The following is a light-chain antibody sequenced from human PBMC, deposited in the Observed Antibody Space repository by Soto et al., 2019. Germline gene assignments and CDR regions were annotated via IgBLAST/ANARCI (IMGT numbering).Light chain of an antibody. Sequence: QSALTQPASVSGSPGQSITISCTGTSSDVGGYNYVSWYQQHPGKPPKLMIYEVSNRPSGVSHRFSGSKSGNTASLTISGLQAEDEADYYCSSYASSSTAFGTGTKLTVL. CDR2: EVS. V-gene: IGLV2-14*03. J-gene: IGLJ1*01. CDR3: SSYASSSTA. CDR1: SSDVGGYNY.